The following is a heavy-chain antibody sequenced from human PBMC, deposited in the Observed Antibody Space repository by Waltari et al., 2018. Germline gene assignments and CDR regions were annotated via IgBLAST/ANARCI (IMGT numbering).Heavy chain of an antibody. CDR1: GFAFSNYG. D-gene: IGHD6-13*01. CDR3: AGIGEQHLESYYEY. V-gene: IGHV1-18*04. J-gene: IGHJ4*02. Sequence: QVQLVQSGAEVKKPGASVKVSCKASGFAFSNYGFSWVRQAPGQGRVWMGWIRAYDGNAKYAQKFQGRVTMTTDTSTSTAYMELRSLISDDTAVYYCAGIGEQHLESYYEYWGQGTPVTVSS. CDR2: IRAYDGNA.